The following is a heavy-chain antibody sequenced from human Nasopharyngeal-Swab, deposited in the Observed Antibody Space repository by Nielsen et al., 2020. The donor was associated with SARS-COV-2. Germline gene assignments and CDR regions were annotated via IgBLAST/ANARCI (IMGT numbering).Heavy chain of an antibody. Sequence: SETLSLTCTVSGGSISSGGYYWSWIRQHPGKGLEWIGYIYYSGSTNYNPSLKSRVTISVDTSKNQFSLKLGSVTAADTAVYYCARGGGSSSWVDYWGQGTLVTVSS. CDR2: IYYSGST. D-gene: IGHD6-13*01. CDR1: GGSISSGGYY. J-gene: IGHJ4*02. V-gene: IGHV4-61*08. CDR3: ARGGGSSSWVDY.